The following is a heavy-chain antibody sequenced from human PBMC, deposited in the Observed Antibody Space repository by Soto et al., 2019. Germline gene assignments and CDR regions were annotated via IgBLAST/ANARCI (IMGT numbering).Heavy chain of an antibody. CDR1: GGSISSYY. D-gene: IGHD6-19*01. Sequence: SETLSLTCTVSGGSISSYYWSWIRQPPGKGLEWIGYIYYSGDTNYNPSPKSRVTISVDTSKNQFSLRLSSVTAADTAVYYCARDVYSSGWFDAFDIWGQGTMVTVSS. CDR2: IYYSGDT. J-gene: IGHJ3*02. V-gene: IGHV4-59*01. CDR3: ARDVYSSGWFDAFDI.